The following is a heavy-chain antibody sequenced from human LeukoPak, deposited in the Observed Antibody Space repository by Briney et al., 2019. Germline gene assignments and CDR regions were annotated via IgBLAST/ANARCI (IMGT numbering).Heavy chain of an antibody. J-gene: IGHJ5*02. Sequence: ASVKVSCKASGYTFINYGIGWVRQAPGQGLEWMXXXSPYNGKTKYAQNLQGRVTMTTDTSTSTAYMDLRSLTFDDTAVYYCARLPTIVAPAWTHQPFDPWGQGTLVTVSS. CDR1: GYTFINYG. CDR2: XSPYNGKT. D-gene: IGHD2-2*01. CDR3: ARLPTIVAPAWTHQPFDP. V-gene: IGHV1-18*01.